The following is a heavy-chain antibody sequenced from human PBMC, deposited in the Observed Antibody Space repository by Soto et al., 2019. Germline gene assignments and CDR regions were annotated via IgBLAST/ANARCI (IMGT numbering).Heavy chain of an antibody. Sequence: QVQLQESGPGLVKPSQTLSLTCTVSGGSVSSGGYYWSWVRQPPGKGLEWIGYIYDSGSTVYNPSSKTRLSISGESSRNQFSRRLSSVTAADTAVYYCARGGVRTTFRHWGQGALVTVSS. V-gene: IGHV4-31*03. D-gene: IGHD3-10*01. CDR3: ARGGVRTTFRH. CDR1: GGSVSSGGYY. CDR2: IYDSGST. J-gene: IGHJ4*02.